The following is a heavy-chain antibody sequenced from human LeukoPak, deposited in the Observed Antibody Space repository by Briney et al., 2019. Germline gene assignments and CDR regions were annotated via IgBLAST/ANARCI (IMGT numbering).Heavy chain of an antibody. V-gene: IGHV3-23*01. Sequence: GGSLRLSCAASGFTFSSYAMSWVRQAPGKGLEWVSAISGSGGSTYYADSVKGRFTISRDNSKNTLYLQMNCLRAEDTAVYYCAKLEGGYVSGPDYWGQGTLVTVSS. J-gene: IGHJ4*02. CDR3: AKLEGGYVSGPDY. CDR1: GFTFSSYA. D-gene: IGHD5-12*01. CDR2: ISGSGGST.